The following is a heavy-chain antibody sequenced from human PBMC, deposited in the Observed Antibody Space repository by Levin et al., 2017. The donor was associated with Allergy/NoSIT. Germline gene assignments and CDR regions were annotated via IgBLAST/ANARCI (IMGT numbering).Heavy chain of an antibody. D-gene: IGHD3-3*01. CDR1: GGSFSGYY. V-gene: IGHV4-34*01. CDR3: ARGLRRLNYDFWSGYDRPWFDP. J-gene: IGHJ5*02. CDR2: INHSGST. Sequence: SETLSLTCAVYGGSFSGYYWSWIRQPPGKGLEWIGEINHSGSTNYNPSLKSRVTISVDTSKNQFSLKLSSVTAADTAVYYCARGLRRLNYDFWSGYDRPWFDPWGQGTLVTVSS.